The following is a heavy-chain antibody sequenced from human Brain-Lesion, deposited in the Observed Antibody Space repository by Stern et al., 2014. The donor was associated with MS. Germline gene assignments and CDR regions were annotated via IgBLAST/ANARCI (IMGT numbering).Heavy chain of an antibody. Sequence: MQLVESGPGLVKPSQTLSLTCTVSGGSINRGGDYWSWVRQRPGKGLEWVGYIIYSGSSYYNPSLKSRVTISVDTSKNQFSLRLTAVTAADTAVYYCARFSLFGEYYFDSWGQGTLVTVSS. CDR1: GGSINRGGDY. CDR3: ARFSLFGEYYFDS. D-gene: IGHD3-10*01. J-gene: IGHJ4*02. CDR2: IIYSGSS. V-gene: IGHV4-31*02.